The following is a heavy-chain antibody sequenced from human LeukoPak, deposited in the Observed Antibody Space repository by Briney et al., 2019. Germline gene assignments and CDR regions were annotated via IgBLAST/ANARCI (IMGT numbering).Heavy chain of an antibody. Sequence: ASVKVSCKASGYTFTSYGISWVRQAPGQGLEWMGWISAYNGNTNYAQKLQGRVTMTTDTSTSKAYMELRSLRSDDTAVYYCARVTSIQIVGATEQLDYWGQGTLVTVSS. CDR2: ISAYNGNT. J-gene: IGHJ4*02. CDR3: ARVTSIQIVGATEQLDY. V-gene: IGHV1-18*01. CDR1: GYTFTSYG. D-gene: IGHD1-26*01.